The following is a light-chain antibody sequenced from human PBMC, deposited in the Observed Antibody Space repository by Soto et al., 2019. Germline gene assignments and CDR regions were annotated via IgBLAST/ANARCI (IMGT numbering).Light chain of an antibody. Sequence: QSALTQPASVSGSPGQSITISCTGTSSDVGSYNLVSWYQQHPGKAPKLMIYEVSKRPSGVSNRFSGSKSGNTASLTISGLQAEDEADYYCCSYAGSSTSVVFGGGTKVPS. J-gene: IGLJ2*01. CDR1: SSDVGSYNL. CDR3: CSYAGSSTSVV. CDR2: EVS. V-gene: IGLV2-23*02.